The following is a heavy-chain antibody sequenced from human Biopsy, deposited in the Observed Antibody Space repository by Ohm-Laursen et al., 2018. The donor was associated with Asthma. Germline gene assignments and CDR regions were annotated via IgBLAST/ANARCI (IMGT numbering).Heavy chain of an antibody. V-gene: IGHV1-69*13. CDR2: LIPVLGTP. D-gene: IGHD5-12*01. J-gene: IGHJ6*02. CDR3: ARGYSGSDRIVYYYSGLEV. Sequence: VKISCKVSGDSFSNYAISWVRQAPGQGLEWMGGLIPVLGTPDHAQMFEGRVTITADESTSTAYMELSSLSSEDTAAYYCARGYSGSDRIVYYYSGLEVWGQGTTVTVSS. CDR1: GDSFSNYA.